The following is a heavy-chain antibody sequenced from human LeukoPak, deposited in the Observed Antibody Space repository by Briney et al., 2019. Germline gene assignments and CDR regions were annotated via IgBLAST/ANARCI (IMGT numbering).Heavy chain of an antibody. CDR3: IVVVPAASRWYYFDS. V-gene: IGHV4-39*01. CDR2: IYYSGST. CDR1: GGSISSSSYY. J-gene: IGHJ4*02. D-gene: IGHD2-2*01. Sequence: SETLSLICTVSGGSISSSSYYWGWIRQPPGKGLEWIGSIYYSGSTYYNPSLKSRVTISVDTSKNQLSLKLSSVTAADTAVYWGIVVVPAASRWYYFDSRGQGTLVTVSS.